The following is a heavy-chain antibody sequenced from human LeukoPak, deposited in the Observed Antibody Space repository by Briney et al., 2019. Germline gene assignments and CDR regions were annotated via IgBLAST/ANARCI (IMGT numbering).Heavy chain of an antibody. Sequence: GGSLRLSCAASGFTFSDYYMSWIRQAPGKGLEWVSYISSSSYTNYADPVKGRFTISRDNAKNSLYLQMNSLRAEDTAVYYCARTPRYCSGGSCFDYWGQGTLVTVSS. CDR1: GFTFSDYY. D-gene: IGHD2-15*01. CDR2: ISSSSYT. V-gene: IGHV3-11*06. CDR3: ARTPRYCSGGSCFDY. J-gene: IGHJ4*02.